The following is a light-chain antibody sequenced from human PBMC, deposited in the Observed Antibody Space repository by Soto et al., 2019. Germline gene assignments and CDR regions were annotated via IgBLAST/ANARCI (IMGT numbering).Light chain of an antibody. CDR1: QSVSSSY. CDR2: GAS. Sequence: EIVLTQSPGTLSLSPGERATLSCRASQSVSSSYLAWYQQKPGQAPRLLIYGASSRATGIPDRFSGSGSGTDFTLTISRLEPEDFAVYYGQQYCSSPLNFGGGTKVEIK. J-gene: IGKJ4*01. V-gene: IGKV3-20*01. CDR3: QQYCSSPLN.